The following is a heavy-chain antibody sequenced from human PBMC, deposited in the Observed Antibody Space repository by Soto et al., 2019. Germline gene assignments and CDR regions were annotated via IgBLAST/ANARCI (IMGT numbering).Heavy chain of an antibody. Sequence: GGSLRLSCAASGFTFSSYAMHWVRQAPGKGLEYVSAISSNGGSTYYANSVKGRFTISRDNSKNTLYLQMGSLRAEDMAVYYCARGPGDFDYWGQGTLVTVSS. D-gene: IGHD4-17*01. CDR2: ISSNGGST. CDR3: ARGPGDFDY. J-gene: IGHJ4*02. CDR1: GFTFSSYA. V-gene: IGHV3-64*01.